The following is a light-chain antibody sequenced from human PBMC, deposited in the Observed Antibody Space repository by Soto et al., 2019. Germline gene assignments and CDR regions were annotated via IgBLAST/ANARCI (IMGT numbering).Light chain of an antibody. CDR3: SSYTSSSTYV. J-gene: IGLJ1*01. CDR2: DVS. CDR1: SSDVGGYHY. Sequence: QSVLTQPASVSGSPGQSITISCTGTSSDVGGYHYVSWYQQYPGKAPKVMIYDVSNRPSGVSNRFSGSKSGTTASLTISGLQAEDEADYYRSSYTSSSTYVFGTGTKVTVL. V-gene: IGLV2-14*01.